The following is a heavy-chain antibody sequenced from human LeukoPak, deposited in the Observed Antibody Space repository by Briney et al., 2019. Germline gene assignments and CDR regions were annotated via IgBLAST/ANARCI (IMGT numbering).Heavy chain of an antibody. CDR1: GYTFSSYY. CDR2: INPSGGST. J-gene: IGHJ4*02. V-gene: IGHV1-46*01. CDR3: ATHYYDSSGYYSGIDY. Sequence: ASVKVSCKASGYTFSSYYMYWVRQAPGQGLEWMGIINPSGGSTSYAQKFQGRVTMTRDMSTSTVYMELSSLRSEDTAVYYCATHYYDSSGYYSGIDYWGQGTLVTVSS. D-gene: IGHD3-22*01.